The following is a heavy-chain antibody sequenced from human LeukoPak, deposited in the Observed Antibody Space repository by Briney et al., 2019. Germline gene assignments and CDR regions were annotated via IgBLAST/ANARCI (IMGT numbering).Heavy chain of an antibody. Sequence: RPGGSLRLSCAASGFTFSSYAMHWVRQAPGKGLEWVAVISYDGSNKYYADSVKGRFTISRDNSKNTLYLQMNSLRAEDTAVYYCARSYCSSTSCSTGWFDPWGQGTLVTVSS. CDR2: ISYDGSNK. V-gene: IGHV3-30-3*01. J-gene: IGHJ5*02. CDR1: GFTFSSYA. CDR3: ARSYCSSTSCSTGWFDP. D-gene: IGHD2-2*01.